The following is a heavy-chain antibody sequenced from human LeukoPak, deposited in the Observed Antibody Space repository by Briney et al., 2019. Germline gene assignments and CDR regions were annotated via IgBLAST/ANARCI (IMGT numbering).Heavy chain of an antibody. D-gene: IGHD3-10*01. V-gene: IGHV4-31*03. CDR3: AREGNYYGSGIDHPRYFDL. CDR2: IYHTGST. Sequence: SETLSLTCTVSGGPISSGGYYWSWIRQHPGKGLEWIGYIYHTGSTYYNPSLKSRDTISVDTSKNQFSLKLSSVTAADTAVYYCAREGNYYGSGIDHPRYFDLWGRGTLVSVSS. J-gene: IGHJ2*01. CDR1: GGPISSGGYY.